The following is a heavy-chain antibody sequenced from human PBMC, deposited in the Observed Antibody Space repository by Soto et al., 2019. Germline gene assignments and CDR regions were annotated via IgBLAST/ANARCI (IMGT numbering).Heavy chain of an antibody. Sequence: QVQLVQSGAEVKKPGSSVKVSCKASGGTFSSYAISWVRQAPGQGLEWMGGIIPIFGTAKYAAKFHGRVTITADESTSTAYMELSSLRSEDTAVYYCARNHYGDYASRYYGMDVWGQGTTVTVSS. CDR2: IIPIFGTA. D-gene: IGHD4-17*01. CDR1: GGTFSSYA. J-gene: IGHJ6*02. V-gene: IGHV1-69*12. CDR3: ARNHYGDYASRYYGMDV.